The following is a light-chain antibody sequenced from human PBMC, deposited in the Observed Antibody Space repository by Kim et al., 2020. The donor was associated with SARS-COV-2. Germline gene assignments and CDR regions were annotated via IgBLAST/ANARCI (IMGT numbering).Light chain of an antibody. CDR2: GAS. Sequence: EIVLTQSPGTLSLSPGERATLSCRASQSVSSSYLAWYQQKPGQAPSLLIYGASSRATGIPDRFSGSGSGTDFTLTISRLESEDFAVYYCQQYGSSPRTFGPGTKVDIK. CDR3: QQYGSSPRT. V-gene: IGKV3-20*01. CDR1: QSVSSSY. J-gene: IGKJ3*01.